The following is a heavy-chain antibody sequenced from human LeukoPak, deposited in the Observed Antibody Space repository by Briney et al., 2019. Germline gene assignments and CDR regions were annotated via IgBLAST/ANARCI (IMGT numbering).Heavy chain of an antibody. D-gene: IGHD3-9*01. CDR1: GYTFTSYD. CDR2: INPKSGNT. Sequence: ASVKVSCKASGYTFTSYDINWVRQATGQGPEWLGWINPKSGNTGYAPKFQGRVTFSRNISISTVYLDMGSLTSEDTAVYFCARGGRYYDSSIDVYFDYHFMQDWGQGTMVTVSS. J-gene: IGHJ3*01. CDR3: ARGGRYYDSSIDVYFDYHFMQD. V-gene: IGHV1-8*03.